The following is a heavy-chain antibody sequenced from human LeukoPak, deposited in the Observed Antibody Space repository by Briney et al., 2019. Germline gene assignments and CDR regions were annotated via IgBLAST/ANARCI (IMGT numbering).Heavy chain of an antibody. CDR1: GFTVSSNY. V-gene: IGHV3-66*01. Sequence: VGSLRLSCAASGFTVSSNYMSWVRQAPGKGLEWVSVIYSGGSTYYADSVKGRFTISRDNSKNTLYLQMNSLRAEDTAVYYCARDFTVRGVIPAEYFQHWGQGTLVTVSS. CDR2: IYSGGST. CDR3: ARDFTVRGVIPAEYFQH. J-gene: IGHJ1*01. D-gene: IGHD3-10*01.